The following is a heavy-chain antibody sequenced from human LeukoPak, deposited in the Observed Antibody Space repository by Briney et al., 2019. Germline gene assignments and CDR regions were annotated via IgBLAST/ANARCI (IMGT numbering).Heavy chain of an antibody. Sequence: ASVKVSCKASGYTFTSYGISWVRQAPGQGLEWMGWISAYNGNTDYAQKLQGRVTMTTDTSTSTAYMELRSLKSDDTAVYYCARGGLWCTGNKCYYYFDYRGQGTLVTVSS. CDR1: GYTFTSYG. CDR2: ISAYNGNT. D-gene: IGHD2-8*02. CDR3: ARGGLWCTGNKCYYYFDY. J-gene: IGHJ4*02. V-gene: IGHV1-18*01.